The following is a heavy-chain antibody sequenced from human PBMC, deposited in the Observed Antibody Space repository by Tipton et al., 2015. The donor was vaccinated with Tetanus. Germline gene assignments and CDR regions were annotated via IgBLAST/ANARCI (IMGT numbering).Heavy chain of an antibody. CDR1: GGSFSGYY. Sequence: TLSLTCAVYGGSFSGYYWSWIRQHPGKGLEWVGYIYYSGSTYYNPSLKSRVTISVDTSKNQFSLKLSSATAADTAVYYCARLVEVAVAGMGLYYYYGMDVWGQGTTVTVSS. CDR3: ARLVEVAVAGMGLYYYYGMDV. J-gene: IGHJ6*02. D-gene: IGHD6-19*01. CDR2: IYYSGST. V-gene: IGHV4-31*11.